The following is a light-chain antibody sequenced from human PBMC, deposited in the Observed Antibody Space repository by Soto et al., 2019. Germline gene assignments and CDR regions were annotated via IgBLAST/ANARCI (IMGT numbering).Light chain of an antibody. CDR1: QSVSSY. Sequence: EIVLTQSPATLSLSPGERATLSCRASQSVSSYLAWYQQKPGQAPRLLIYDASNRATGIPARFSGSGSGTDITLTIRSLEPEDFAVYYCQQRSNWPLTFGGGTKVEIK. V-gene: IGKV3-11*01. CDR3: QQRSNWPLT. CDR2: DAS. J-gene: IGKJ4*01.